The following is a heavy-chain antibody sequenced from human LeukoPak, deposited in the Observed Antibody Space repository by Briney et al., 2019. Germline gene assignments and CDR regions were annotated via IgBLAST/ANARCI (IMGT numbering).Heavy chain of an antibody. J-gene: IGHJ4*02. CDR3: VRPMTTTRNFEH. CDR2: ISFDGKNK. V-gene: IGHV3-30*03. D-gene: IGHD1-1*01. Sequence: GGSLRLSCAASGFTFSSQLMHWVRQTPGKGLEWVALISFDGKNKFYGDSVIGRFTISRDNTKNTLFLQMNSLRAEDMGVYYCVRPMTTTRNFEHWGQGTLVTVSS. CDR1: GFTFSSQL.